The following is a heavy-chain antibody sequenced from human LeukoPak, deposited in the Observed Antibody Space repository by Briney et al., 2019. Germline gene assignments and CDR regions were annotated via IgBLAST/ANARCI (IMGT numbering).Heavy chain of an antibody. CDR3: TRVGYIDEGIDY. CDR1: GFSFSYYW. D-gene: IGHD5-24*01. J-gene: IGHJ4*02. V-gene: IGHV3-74*01. Sequence: GGSLRLSCAASGFSFSYYWMHWVRQAPGKGLVWVSRINSDDSSTNYADSVRGRFTISRDNAKNTLYLQMNSLRAEDTAIYYCTRVGYIDEGIDYWGQGTLVTVSS. CDR2: INSDDSST.